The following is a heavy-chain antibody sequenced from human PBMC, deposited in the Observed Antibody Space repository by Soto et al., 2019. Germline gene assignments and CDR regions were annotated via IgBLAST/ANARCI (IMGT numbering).Heavy chain of an antibody. CDR3: AKDTGCNWKDVATFDT. CDR1: GFTFHDFA. J-gene: IGHJ3*02. CDR2: ISWNSGSM. Sequence: VQLVESGGGLVQPGKPLRISCAASGFTFHDFAMHWVRQAPGKGLEWVSGISWNSGSMGYADSVNGRVTISRDNAMKSPYLQLNTRSCKNTPLNYCAKDTGCNWKDVATFDTWRQGTMVHVSP. D-gene: IGHD1-20*01. V-gene: IGHV3-9*01.